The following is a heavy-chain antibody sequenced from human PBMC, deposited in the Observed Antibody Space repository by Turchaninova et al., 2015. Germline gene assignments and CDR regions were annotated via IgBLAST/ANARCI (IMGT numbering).Heavy chain of an antibody. D-gene: IGHD6-13*01. CDR3: ARGYSSSWLAY. V-gene: IGHV3-48*04. Sequence: EVQLVESGGGLVQPGGSLRLALLDSGFTFSDNNMNWVRLVPGKGLEWVSFISSTGAPIYYADTVKGRFTISRDNAKKSLYLQMNSLRVEDTAVYYCARGYSSSWLAYWGQGTLVTVSS. CDR1: GFTFSDNN. CDR2: ISSTGAPI. J-gene: IGHJ4*02.